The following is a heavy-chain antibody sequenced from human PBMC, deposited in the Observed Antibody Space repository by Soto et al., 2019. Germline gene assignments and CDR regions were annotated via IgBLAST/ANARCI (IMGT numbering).Heavy chain of an antibody. V-gene: IGHV1-2*02. J-gene: IGHJ5*02. Sequence: ASVKVSCKASGYTFTGYYMHCVRQAPGQGLEWMGWINPNSGGTNYAQKFQGRVTMTRDTSISTAYMELSRLRSDDTAVYYCARPGGGYCTNGVCSNNWFDPWGQGTLVTVSS. CDR1: GYTFTGYY. D-gene: IGHD2-8*01. CDR2: INPNSGGT. CDR3: ARPGGGYCTNGVCSNNWFDP.